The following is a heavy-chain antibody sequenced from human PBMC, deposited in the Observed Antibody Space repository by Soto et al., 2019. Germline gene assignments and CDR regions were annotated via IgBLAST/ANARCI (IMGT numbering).Heavy chain of an antibody. CDR1: GFSFSDYY. D-gene: IGHD3-3*01. CDR3: ARPREWPPRGFDP. J-gene: IGHJ5*02. CDR2: ISNSDTTT. Sequence: PGGSLILSCAASGFSFSDYYMSWLRQAPGKGLEWVSYISNSDTTTFYTDSVKGRFTISRDNAKNSLYLQMNSLRAGDTAVYYCARPREWPPRGFDPWGRGTLVTVSS. V-gene: IGHV3-11*01.